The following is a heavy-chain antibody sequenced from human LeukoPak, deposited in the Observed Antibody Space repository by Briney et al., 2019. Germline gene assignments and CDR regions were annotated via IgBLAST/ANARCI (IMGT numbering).Heavy chain of an antibody. CDR2: MNPNSGNT. CDR1: GYTFTSYD. Sequence: ASVKVSCKASGYTFTSYDINWVRQATGQGLEWMGWMNPNSGNTGYAQKFQGRGTITRNTSISTAYMELSSLRSEDTAVYYCARDNYLVGYSYGTYYYYMDVWGKGTTVTVSS. J-gene: IGHJ6*03. CDR3: ARDNYLVGYSYGTYYYYMDV. V-gene: IGHV1-8*03. D-gene: IGHD5-18*01.